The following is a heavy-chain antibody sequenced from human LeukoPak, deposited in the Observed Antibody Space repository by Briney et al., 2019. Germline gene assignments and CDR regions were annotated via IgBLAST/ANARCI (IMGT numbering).Heavy chain of an antibody. CDR1: GYTFTSYG. CDR3: ARDRLMVPDYYYDSSGYQYNWFDP. J-gene: IGHJ5*02. V-gene: IGHV1-18*01. CDR2: ISAYNGNI. D-gene: IGHD3-22*01. Sequence: ASVKVSCKASGYTFTSYGISWVRQAPGQGLEWMGWISAYNGNINYAQKLQGRVTMTTDTSTSTAYMELRSLRSDDTAVYYCARDRLMVPDYYYDSSGYQYNWFDPWGQGTLVTVSS.